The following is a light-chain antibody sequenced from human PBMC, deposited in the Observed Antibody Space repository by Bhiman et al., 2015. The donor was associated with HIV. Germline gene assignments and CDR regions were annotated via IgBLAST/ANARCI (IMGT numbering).Light chain of an antibody. Sequence: QSALTQPASVSGSPGQSINISCTGTSRDVGGYNYVAWYQQHPGKAPKIIIYDVNNRPSGVSNRFSGSKSGNTASLTISGLQAEDEAAYYCSSYTSSSSPYVFGTGTKVTVL. CDR2: DVN. J-gene: IGLJ1*01. V-gene: IGLV2-14*03. CDR3: SSYTSSSSPYV. CDR1: SRDVGGYNY.